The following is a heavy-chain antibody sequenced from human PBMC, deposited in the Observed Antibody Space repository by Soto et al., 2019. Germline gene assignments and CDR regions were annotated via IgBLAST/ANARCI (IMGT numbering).Heavy chain of an antibody. V-gene: IGHV1-69*02. CDR1: GGSFISYI. J-gene: IGHJ6*03. CDR2: SVPIQGRA. Sequence: QVPLVQSGAEVRKPGSSVKVSCEASGGSFISYIFTWVRQAPGQGLEWMGRSVPIQGRADYALKFQDRVTITADRSTQTVYMELRSLRPEDTALYHCAKSLVFVDHAYMDVWGKGTTVTVSS. CDR3: AKSLVFVDHAYMDV. D-gene: IGHD2-21*01.